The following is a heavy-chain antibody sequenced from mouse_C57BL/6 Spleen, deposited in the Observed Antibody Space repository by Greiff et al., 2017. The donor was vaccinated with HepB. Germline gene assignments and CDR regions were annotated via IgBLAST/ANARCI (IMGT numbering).Heavy chain of an antibody. V-gene: IGHV1-69*01. J-gene: IGHJ4*01. CDR3: ARGGDSSGYGGAMDY. CDR2: IDPSDSYT. D-gene: IGHD3-2*02. Sequence: QVQLQQPGAELVIPGASVKLSCKASGYTFTSYWMHWVKQRPGQGLEWIGEIDPSDSYTNYNQKFKGKSTLTVDKSSSTAYMQLSSLTSEDSAVYYCARGGDSSGYGGAMDYWGQGTSVTVSS. CDR1: GYTFTSYW.